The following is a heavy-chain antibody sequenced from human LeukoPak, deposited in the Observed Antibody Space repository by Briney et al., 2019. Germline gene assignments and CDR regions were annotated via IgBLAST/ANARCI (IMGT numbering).Heavy chain of an antibody. CDR1: GFPFSSFS. Sequence: GGSLRLSCAASGFPFSSFSMTWVRQIPGKGLEWVSSISGISDYKFYADSVKGRFTVSRDNVKNSLYLEMHSLTVEDTGVYFCARDRGSGWYGDLGYWGQGTLVTVSS. J-gene: IGHJ4*02. D-gene: IGHD6-19*01. V-gene: IGHV3-21*06. CDR3: ARDRGSGWYGDLGY. CDR2: ISGISDYK.